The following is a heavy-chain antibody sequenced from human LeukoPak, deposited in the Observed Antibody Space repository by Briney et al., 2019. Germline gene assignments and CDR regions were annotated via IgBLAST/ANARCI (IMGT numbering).Heavy chain of an antibody. CDR2: ISGSGCST. J-gene: IGHJ6*02. CDR1: GFTFSSYA. V-gene: IGHV3-23*01. Sequence: GGSLRLSCAASGFTFSSYAMSWVRQAPGKGLEWVSAISGSGCSTYYADSVKGRFTISRDNSKNTLYLQMNSLRAEDTAVYYCAKDQAYGDYPYYYYGMDVWGQGTTVTVSS. CDR3: AKDQAYGDYPYYYYGMDV. D-gene: IGHD4-17*01.